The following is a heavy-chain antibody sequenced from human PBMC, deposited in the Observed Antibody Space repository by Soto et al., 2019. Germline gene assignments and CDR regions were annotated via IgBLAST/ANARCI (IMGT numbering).Heavy chain of an antibody. CDR2: ISRSGGDT. D-gene: IGHD3-10*01. CDR1: GFTFSNYG. CDR3: ARASYYHGSVNYFPFDY. J-gene: IGHJ4*02. Sequence: EVQLLETGGGLVQPGGSLRLSCAASGFTFSNYGMSCVRQAPGKGLEWVSSISRSGGDTYYADSVKGRFTISRDNSKNTLYLQMNSLTADDTALYYCARASYYHGSVNYFPFDYWGQGTLVTVSS. V-gene: IGHV3-23*01.